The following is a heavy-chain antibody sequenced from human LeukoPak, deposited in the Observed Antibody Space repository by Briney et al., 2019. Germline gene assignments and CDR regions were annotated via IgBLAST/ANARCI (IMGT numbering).Heavy chain of an antibody. CDR2: ISYDGSNK. Sequence: GGSLRLSCAASGFTFSSYGMHWVRQAPGKGLEWVAVISYDGSNKYYADSVKGRFTISRDNSKNTLYVQMNSLRAEDTAVYYCARGKSSSECGYWGQGTLVTVSS. V-gene: IGHV3-30*03. D-gene: IGHD6-13*01. CDR1: GFTFSSYG. J-gene: IGHJ4*02. CDR3: ARGKSSSECGY.